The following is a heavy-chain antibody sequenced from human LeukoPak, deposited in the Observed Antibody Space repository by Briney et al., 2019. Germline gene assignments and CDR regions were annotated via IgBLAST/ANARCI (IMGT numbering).Heavy chain of an antibody. V-gene: IGHV1-18*01. CDR3: ARVIGVLRYFDWFGENAFDI. J-gene: IGHJ3*02. D-gene: IGHD3-9*01. CDR2: ISAYNGNT. CDR1: GYTFTSYG. Sequence: RGSVKVSCKASGYTFTSYGISWVRQAPGQGLEWMGWISAYNGNTNYAQKLQGRVTMTTDTSTSTAYMELRSLRSDDTAVYYCARVIGVLRYFDWFGENAFDIWGQGTMVTVSS.